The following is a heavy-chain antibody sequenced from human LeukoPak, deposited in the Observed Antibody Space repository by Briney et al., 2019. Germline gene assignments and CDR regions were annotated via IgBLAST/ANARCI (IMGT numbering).Heavy chain of an antibody. CDR3: ARVGSGWEEYFQH. CDR1: GFTFSSHA. D-gene: IGHD6-19*01. V-gene: IGHV3-30*04. J-gene: IGHJ1*01. Sequence: GRSLRLSCAASGFTFSSHAMHWVRQAPGKGLEWVAVISYDGSNKYYADSVKGRFTISRDNSKNTLYLQMNSLRAEDTAVYYCARVGSGWEEYFQHWGQGTLVTVSS. CDR2: ISYDGSNK.